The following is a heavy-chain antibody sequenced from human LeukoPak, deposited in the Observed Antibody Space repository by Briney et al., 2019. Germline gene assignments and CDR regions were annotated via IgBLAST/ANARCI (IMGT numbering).Heavy chain of an antibody. CDR1: GFTFSSHW. CDR2: ISASGGST. CDR3: AKVNVGLPRETFDY. Sequence: HPGGSLRLSCAASGFTFSSHWMSWVRQAPGKGLEWVSAISASGGSTYYADSVKGRLTISRDNSKNTLYLQMNSLRAEDTAVYYCAKVNVGLPRETFDYWGQGTLVTVSS. J-gene: IGHJ4*02. V-gene: IGHV3-23*01. D-gene: IGHD3-10*01.